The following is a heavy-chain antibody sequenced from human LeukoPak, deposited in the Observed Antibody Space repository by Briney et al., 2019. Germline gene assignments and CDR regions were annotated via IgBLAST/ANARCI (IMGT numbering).Heavy chain of an antibody. Sequence: PGGSLRLSCAASGLTFSSYWMHWVRQAPGKGLVWVSRVNSDGSSTSYADSVKGRFTISRDNAKNTLYLQMNSLRAEDTAVYYCARAGPYYYDSSGYYYSEYFQHWGQGTLVTVSS. D-gene: IGHD3-22*01. CDR2: VNSDGSST. CDR1: GLTFSSYW. CDR3: ARAGPYYYDSSGYYYSEYFQH. V-gene: IGHV3-74*01. J-gene: IGHJ1*01.